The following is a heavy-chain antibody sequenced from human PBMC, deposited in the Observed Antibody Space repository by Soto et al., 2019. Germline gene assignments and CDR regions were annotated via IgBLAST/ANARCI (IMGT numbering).Heavy chain of an antibody. CDR1: GFTFSNYD. CDR3: ARELHGGSYGMDV. V-gene: IGHV3-13*01. J-gene: IGHJ6*02. CDR2: ITTPGDT. Sequence: EVQLVESGGGLVQPGGSLRLSCAASGFTFSNYDMHWVRQVTGKGLEWVSGITTPGDTYYAGSVKGRFTISREKPKNSLYLQMNSLSAGDTAVYYCARELHGGSYGMDVWGQGTTVTVSS.